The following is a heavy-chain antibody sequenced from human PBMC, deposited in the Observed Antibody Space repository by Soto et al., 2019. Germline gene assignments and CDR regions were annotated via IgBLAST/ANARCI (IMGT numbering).Heavy chain of an antibody. V-gene: IGHV3-30-3*01. Sequence: PGGSLRLSCAASGFTFSSYAMHWVRQAPGKGLEWVAVISYDGSNRYYADSVKGRFTISRDNSKNTLYLQMNSLRAEDTAVYYCAASWYRVYWGQGTLVTVSS. CDR2: ISYDGSNR. D-gene: IGHD6-13*01. J-gene: IGHJ4*02. CDR3: AASWYRVY. CDR1: GFTFSSYA.